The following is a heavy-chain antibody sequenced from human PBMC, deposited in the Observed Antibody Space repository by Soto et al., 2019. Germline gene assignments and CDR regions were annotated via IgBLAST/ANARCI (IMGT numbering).Heavy chain of an antibody. D-gene: IGHD3-16*01. V-gene: IGHV3-74*03. Sequence: EVQLVESGGGLVQPGGSLRLSCAASGFTFSSYWMHWVRQDPLKGLVWVSSIRSDGTATQYADSVKGRFTVSRDNAKNTVYLQMNSLRDEDTAVYYCAKDLAWGQCDYWCQGTLVTVSS. CDR1: GFTFSSYW. CDR3: AKDLAWGQCDY. CDR2: IRSDGTAT. J-gene: IGHJ4*02.